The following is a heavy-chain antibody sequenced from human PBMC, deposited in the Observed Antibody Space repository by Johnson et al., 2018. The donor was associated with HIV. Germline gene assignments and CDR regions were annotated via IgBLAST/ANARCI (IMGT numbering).Heavy chain of an antibody. CDR3: ARWIQLWVAFDI. D-gene: IGHD5-18*01. J-gene: IGHJ3*02. CDR1: GFTFSSYA. V-gene: IGHV3-7*01. Sequence: VQLVESGGGVVQPGRSLRLSCAASGFTFSSYAMHWVRQAPGKGLEWVGNIKQDGSEKYYVDSVKGRFTISRDNSKNTLYLQMNSLRAEDTAVYYCARWIQLWVAFDIWGQGTMVTVSS. CDR2: IKQDGSEK.